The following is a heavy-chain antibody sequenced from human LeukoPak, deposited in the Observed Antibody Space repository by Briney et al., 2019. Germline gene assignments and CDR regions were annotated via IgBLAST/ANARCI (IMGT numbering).Heavy chain of an antibody. CDR3: ARLEGGVRNYFDY. Sequence: GEFLKISCNVSGYSFTTYWIGWVRQMSGKGLQWMGSIHPYASDTKYSPAFQGQATISVDKSTNTAYLQWSSLKASDTAMYYCARLEGGVRNYFDYWGQGTLVTVSS. CDR1: GYSFTTYW. CDR2: IHPYASDT. J-gene: IGHJ4*02. V-gene: IGHV5-51*01. D-gene: IGHD1-26*01.